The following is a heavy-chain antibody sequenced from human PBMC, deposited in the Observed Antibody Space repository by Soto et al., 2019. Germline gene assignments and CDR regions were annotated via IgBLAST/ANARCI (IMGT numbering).Heavy chain of an antibody. CDR1: GFTFSRYA. CDR3: ARLPGIAAAGPRGGFDY. D-gene: IGHD6-13*01. Sequence: EVQLLESGGGLVQPGGSLRLSCAASGFTFSRYAMSWVRQAPGKGLEWVSAISGSGGSTYYADYVKGRFTISRDNSKNELYLQMNSLRAEDTAVYYCARLPGIAAAGPRGGFDYWGQGTLVTVSS. CDR2: ISGSGGST. V-gene: IGHV3-23*01. J-gene: IGHJ4*02.